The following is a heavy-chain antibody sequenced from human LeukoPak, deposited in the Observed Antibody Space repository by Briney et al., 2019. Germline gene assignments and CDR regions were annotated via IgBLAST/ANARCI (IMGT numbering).Heavy chain of an antibody. D-gene: IGHD6-13*01. J-gene: IGHJ4*02. V-gene: IGHV3-74*01. Sequence: GGSLRLSCAASGFTFSSYWMHWVRQAPGKGLVWVSRINSDGSSTSYADSVKGRFTISRDNSKNTLYLQMNRLRPEDTAVYYCARAGPSSSWHQFDYWGQGTLVTVSS. CDR2: INSDGSST. CDR3: ARAGPSSSWHQFDY. CDR1: GFTFSSYW.